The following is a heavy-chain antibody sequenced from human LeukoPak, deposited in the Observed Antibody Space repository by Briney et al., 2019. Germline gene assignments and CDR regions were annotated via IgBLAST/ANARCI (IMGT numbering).Heavy chain of an antibody. CDR2: ISSSSSYI. V-gene: IGHV3-21*01. J-gene: IGHJ6*03. CDR3: AKDPEGSSWLAADYYYYYYMDV. D-gene: IGHD6-13*01. Sequence: PGGSLRLSCAASGFTFSSYSMNWVRQAPGKGLEGVSSISSSSSYIYYADSVKGRFTISRDNAKNSLYLQMNSLRAEDTAVYYCAKDPEGSSWLAADYYYYYYMDVWGKGTTVTVSS. CDR1: GFTFSSYS.